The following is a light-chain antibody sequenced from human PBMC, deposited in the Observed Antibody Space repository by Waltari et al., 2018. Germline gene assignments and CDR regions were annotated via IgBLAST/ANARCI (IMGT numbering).Light chain of an antibody. V-gene: IGLV2-14*03. Sequence: QSALTQPASVSGSPGQSITISCRGTNSDIGGYKYVSWYQQHPGKAPKLIIYDVTNRPSGISHRFSGSKSGITASLTISGLQAEDEGDYYCSSYTTSHTAYWVFGGGTRLTVL. CDR1: NSDIGGYKY. CDR2: DVT. CDR3: SSYTTSHTAYWV. J-gene: IGLJ3*02.